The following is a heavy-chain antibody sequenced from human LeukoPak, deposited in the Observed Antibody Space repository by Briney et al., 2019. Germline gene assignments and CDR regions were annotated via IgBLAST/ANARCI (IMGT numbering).Heavy chain of an antibody. CDR1: GFTFNDHH. D-gene: IGHD3-16*01. Sequence: GGSLRLSCAASGFTFNDHHMDWVRQAAGKGLEWVGRSRNKARSYATEYAASVKGRFTISRDDSKKSLYLQMNSLKTEDTAVYYCARDGGDENSAFDIWGHGTLVTVSS. V-gene: IGHV3-72*01. J-gene: IGHJ3*02. CDR3: ARDGGDENSAFDI. CDR2: SRNKARSYAT.